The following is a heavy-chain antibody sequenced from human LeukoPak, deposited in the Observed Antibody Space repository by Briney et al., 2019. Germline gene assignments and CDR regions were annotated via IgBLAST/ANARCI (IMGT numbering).Heavy chain of an antibody. CDR1: GYTFTSYY. D-gene: IGHD2-21*02. J-gene: IGHJ4*02. CDR3: ARDASATAHLDY. CDR2: INPSGGST. Sequence: GATVKVSCKASGYTFTSYYMHWVRQAPGQGLEWMGIINPSGGSTSYAQKFQGRVTMTRDTSTSTVYMELSSLRSEDTAVYYCARDASATAHLDYWGQGTLVTVSS. V-gene: IGHV1-46*01.